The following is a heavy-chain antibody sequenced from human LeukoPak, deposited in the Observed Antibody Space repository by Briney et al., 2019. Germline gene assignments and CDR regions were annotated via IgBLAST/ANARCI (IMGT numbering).Heavy chain of an antibody. CDR3: ARDPYYGDYVV. Sequence: GGSVRLSCAASGFTFSSYEMNWVRQAPGKGLEWVSYISSSGSTIYYADSVKGRFTISRDNAKNSLYLEMNSLRAEDTAVYYCARDPYYGDYVVWGQGTLVTV. CDR2: ISSSGSTI. V-gene: IGHV3-48*03. D-gene: IGHD4-17*01. J-gene: IGHJ4*02. CDR1: GFTFSSYE.